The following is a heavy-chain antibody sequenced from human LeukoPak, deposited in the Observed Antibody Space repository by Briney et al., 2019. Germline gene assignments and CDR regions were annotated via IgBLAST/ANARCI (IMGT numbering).Heavy chain of an antibody. D-gene: IGHD1-14*01. J-gene: IGHJ4*02. Sequence: PGGSPRLSCVVFGFTFSSYWMTWVRQAPGKGLEWVANKKDDGSEKYSVDSVKGRFTDSRDNAKNLLYLQMSSLRAEDTAVYYCARARIDFWGQGTLVSVSS. CDR3: ARARIDF. V-gene: IGHV3-7*04. CDR1: GFTFSSYW. CDR2: KKDDGSEK.